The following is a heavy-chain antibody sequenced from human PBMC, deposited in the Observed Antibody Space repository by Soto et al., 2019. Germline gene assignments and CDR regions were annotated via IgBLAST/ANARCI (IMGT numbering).Heavy chain of an antibody. CDR1: GFTFSSYS. CDR3: ARDGYKSSSWRFNY. Sequence: PGGSLRLSCAASGFTFSSYSMNWVRQAPGKGLEWVSSIGSSSSYIYYADSVKGRFTISRDNAKNSLYLQMNSLRAEDTAVYYCARDGYKSSSWRFNYWGQGTLVTVSS. D-gene: IGHD6-13*01. V-gene: IGHV3-21*01. J-gene: IGHJ4*02. CDR2: IGSSSSYI.